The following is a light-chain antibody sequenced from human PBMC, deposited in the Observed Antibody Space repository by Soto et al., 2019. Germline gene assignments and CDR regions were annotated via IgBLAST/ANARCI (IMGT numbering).Light chain of an antibody. CDR1: LPISNY. J-gene: IGKJ5*01. CDR3: QQYADLPPIT. CDR2: AAS. V-gene: IGKV1-33*01. Sequence: VQMYQSPSSVSASVGDRVTITCRASLPISNYLAWYHQKPGKIPNLLIYAASTLQTGVPSRFSGTGSGTDFTLTINSLQPEDVGTYYCQQYADLPPITFGQGSLLEIK.